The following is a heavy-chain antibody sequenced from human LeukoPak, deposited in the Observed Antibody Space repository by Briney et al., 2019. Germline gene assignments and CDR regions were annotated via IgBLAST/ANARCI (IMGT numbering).Heavy chain of an antibody. V-gene: IGHV4-61*01. CDR3: ARVVGMVRGVIITAYYFDY. D-gene: IGHD3-10*01. CDR2: IYYSGST. Sequence: SETLSLTCTVSGGSVSSGSYYWSWIRQPPGKGLEWIGYIYYSGSTNYNPSLKSRVTISVGTSKNQFSLKLSSVTAADTAVYYCARVVGMVRGVIITAYYFDYWGQGTLVTVSS. CDR1: GGSVSSGSYY. J-gene: IGHJ4*02.